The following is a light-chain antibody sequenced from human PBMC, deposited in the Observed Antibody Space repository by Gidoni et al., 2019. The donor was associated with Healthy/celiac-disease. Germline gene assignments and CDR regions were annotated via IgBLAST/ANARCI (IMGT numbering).Light chain of an antibody. CDR1: QSVSSY. V-gene: IGKV3-11*01. J-gene: IGKJ1*01. CDR2: DAS. CDR3: QQRSNWPPT. Sequence: EIVLTQSPATLSLSPGERATLSCRASQSVSSYLAWYQQNPSQAPRLLIYDASNRATGIPARFSGSGSGTDFTLTISSLEPEDFAVYYCQQRSNWPPTFGQGTKVEIK.